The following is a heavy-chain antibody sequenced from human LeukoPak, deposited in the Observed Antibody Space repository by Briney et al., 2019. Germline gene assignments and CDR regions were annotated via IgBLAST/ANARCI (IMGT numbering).Heavy chain of an antibody. J-gene: IGHJ4*02. V-gene: IGHV1-2*02. CDR1: GYTFTGYY. CDR3: ARDRTKYCRSTSCPLDY. CDR2: INPNSGGT. Sequence: ASVKVSCKASGYTFTGYYMHWVRQAPGQGLEWMGWINPNSGGTNYAQKFQGRVTMTRDTSISTAYMELSRLRSDDTAVYYCARDRTKYCRSTSCPLDYWGQGTLVTVSS. D-gene: IGHD2-2*01.